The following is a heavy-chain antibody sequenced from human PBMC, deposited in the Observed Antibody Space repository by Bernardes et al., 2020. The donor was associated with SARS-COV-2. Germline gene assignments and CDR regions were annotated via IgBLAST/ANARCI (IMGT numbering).Heavy chain of an antibody. D-gene: IGHD1-1*01. CDR2: IYPGDSDT. CDR1: EYRFTSYW. J-gene: IGHJ4*02. Sequence: GESLKISCEGSEYRFTSYWIGWVRQMPGKGLEWMGIIYPGDSDTKYSPSFQGQVTISVDKSISTAYLQWSSLKASDTAMYYCARGPTDMGACFDYWGQGTLVTVSS. V-gene: IGHV5-51*01. CDR3: ARGPTDMGACFDY.